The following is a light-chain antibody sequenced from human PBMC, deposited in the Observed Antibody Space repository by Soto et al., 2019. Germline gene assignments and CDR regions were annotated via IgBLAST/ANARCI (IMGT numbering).Light chain of an antibody. J-gene: IGKJ1*01. CDR2: GAS. Sequence: EIVLTQSPGTLSLSPGERATLSCRASQSVSSSYLAWYQQKPGQAPRLLIYGASGRATGIPDRFSGSRSATDFILTISRLEHEDDSVYYCQQYGSSPPWTFGQGTKVDIK. V-gene: IGKV3-20*01. CDR1: QSVSSSY. CDR3: QQYGSSPPWT.